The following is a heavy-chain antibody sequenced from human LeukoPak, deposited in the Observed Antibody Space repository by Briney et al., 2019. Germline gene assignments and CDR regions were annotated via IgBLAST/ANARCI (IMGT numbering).Heavy chain of an antibody. CDR3: ARSDYGDSYYFDY. J-gene: IGHJ4*02. D-gene: IGHD4-17*01. CDR2: IYYSGRT. V-gene: IGHV4-39*01. CDR1: GGSISSSSHY. Sequence: SETLSLTCTVSGGSISSSSHYWGWIRQPPGKGLAWIGSIYYSGRTYYHPSLKSRVTISVDTSKDQFSLKLRSVTAADTAVYYCARSDYGDSYYFDYGGQGTLVTVSS.